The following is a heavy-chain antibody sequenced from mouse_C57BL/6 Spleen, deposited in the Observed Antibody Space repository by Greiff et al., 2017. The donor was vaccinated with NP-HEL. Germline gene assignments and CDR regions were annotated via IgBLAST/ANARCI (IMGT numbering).Heavy chain of an antibody. CDR3: ARGEPYYAMDD. CDR2: IYPRSGNT. Sequence: QVQLQQSGAELARPGASVKLSCKASGYTFTSYGISWVKQRTGQGLGWIGEIYPRSGNTYYNEQFKGKATLTADKSSSTAYMELRSLTSEDSAVYFCARGEPYYAMDDWGQGTSVTVSS. V-gene: IGHV1-81*01. CDR1: GYTFTSYG. J-gene: IGHJ4*01.